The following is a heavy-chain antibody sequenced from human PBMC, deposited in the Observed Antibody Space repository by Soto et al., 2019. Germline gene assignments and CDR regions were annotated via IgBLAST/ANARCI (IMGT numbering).Heavy chain of an antibody. V-gene: IGHV1-18*01. Sequence: GASVKVSCKASGYTFTSYGISWVRQAPGQGLEWMGWISAYNGNTNYAQKLQGRVTMTTDTSTSTAYMELRSLRSDDTAVYYCARVSSGWYPPLDYYGMDVWGQGTTVTVSS. CDR3: ARVSSGWYPPLDYYGMDV. J-gene: IGHJ6*02. CDR2: ISAYNGNT. CDR1: GYTFTSYG. D-gene: IGHD6-19*01.